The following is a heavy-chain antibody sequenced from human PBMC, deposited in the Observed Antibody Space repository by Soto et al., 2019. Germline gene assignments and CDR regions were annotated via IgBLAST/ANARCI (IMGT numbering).Heavy chain of an antibody. CDR3: ARDSEAAGYQY. Sequence: ETLSLTCTVSGASISGFYWSWIRKSAGKGLEWIGRIYATGTTDYNPSLKSRVMMSVDTSKKQFSLILRSVTAADTAMYYCARDSEAAGYQYWGQGTLVTVS. CDR1: GASISGFY. J-gene: IGHJ1*01. V-gene: IGHV4-4*07. CDR2: IYATGTT. D-gene: IGHD2-2*03.